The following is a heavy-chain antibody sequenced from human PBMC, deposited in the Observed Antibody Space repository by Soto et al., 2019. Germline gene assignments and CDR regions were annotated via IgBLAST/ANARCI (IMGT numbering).Heavy chain of an antibody. CDR2: ISNIGGST. CDR1: GFIFSSFA. Sequence: GGSLRLSCAASGFIFSSFAMGWVRQAPGKGLEWVSTISNIGGSTYSADSVKGRFTISRDNSKNTLYLQMNSLRAEDTAVYYCAKDPDISGWYQTDLDYWGQGTLVTVSS. CDR3: AKDPDISGWYQTDLDY. D-gene: IGHD6-19*01. V-gene: IGHV3-23*01. J-gene: IGHJ4*02.